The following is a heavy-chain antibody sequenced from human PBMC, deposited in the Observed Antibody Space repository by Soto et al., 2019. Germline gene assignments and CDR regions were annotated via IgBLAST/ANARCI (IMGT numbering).Heavy chain of an antibody. Sequence: PSETLSLTCTVSGGSISSYYCSWIRQPPGKGLEWIGYIYYSGSTNYNPSLKSRVTISVDTSKNQFSLKLSSVTAADTAVYYCATGGYDFWSGYGWFDPWGQGTLVTVSS. CDR3: ATGGYDFWSGYGWFDP. CDR2: IYYSGST. V-gene: IGHV4-59*12. D-gene: IGHD3-3*01. J-gene: IGHJ5*02. CDR1: GGSISSYY.